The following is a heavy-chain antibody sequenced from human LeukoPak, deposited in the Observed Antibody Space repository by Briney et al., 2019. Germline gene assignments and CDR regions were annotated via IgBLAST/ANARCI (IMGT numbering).Heavy chain of an antibody. CDR3: ARGPIAAAGIDY. Sequence: PSETLSLTCTVSGGSISSYYWSWIRQPPGKGLEWIGYIYYSGSTNYNPSLKSRVTISVDTSKNQFSLKLSSVTAADTAVYYCARGPIAAAGIDYWGQGTLVTVSS. CDR2: IYYSGST. J-gene: IGHJ4*02. V-gene: IGHV4-59*12. D-gene: IGHD6-13*01. CDR1: GGSISSYY.